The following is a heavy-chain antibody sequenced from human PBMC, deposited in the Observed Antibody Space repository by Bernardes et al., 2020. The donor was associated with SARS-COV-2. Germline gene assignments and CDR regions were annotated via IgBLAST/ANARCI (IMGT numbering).Heavy chain of an antibody. J-gene: IGHJ6*02. CDR2: FDPEDGET. D-gene: IGHD6-19*01. CDR3: ATAVAVAGFYYYYGMDV. Sequence: ASVKVSCKVSGYTLTALSMHWVRQAPGKGLEWMGGFDPEDGETIYAQKFQGRVTMTEDTSTDTAYMELSSLRSEDTAVYYRATAVAVAGFYYYYGMDVWSHGATVNVSS. CDR1: GYTLTALS. V-gene: IGHV1-24*01.